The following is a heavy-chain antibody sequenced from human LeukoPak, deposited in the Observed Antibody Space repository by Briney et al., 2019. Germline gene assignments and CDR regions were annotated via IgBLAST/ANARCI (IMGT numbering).Heavy chain of an antibody. V-gene: IGHV3-30*02. CDR2: IQYDGSNK. CDR1: GFTFSNYG. Sequence: GGSLRLSCAASGFTFSNYGMHWVRQAPGKGLEWVSFIQYDGSNKYYVDSVKGRFTISRDNSKNTLYLQMNSLRAEDTAVYYCATGIWSGYDWGQGTLVTVSS. J-gene: IGHJ4*02. D-gene: IGHD3-3*01. CDR3: ATGIWSGYD.